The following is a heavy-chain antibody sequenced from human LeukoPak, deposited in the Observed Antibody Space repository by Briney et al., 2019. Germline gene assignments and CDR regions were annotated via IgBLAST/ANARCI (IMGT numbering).Heavy chain of an antibody. CDR1: GFTFSSYG. CDR3: AKVVRWLEPDFDY. J-gene: IGHJ4*02. D-gene: IGHD6-19*01. CDR2: ISYDGSNK. Sequence: GGSLRLSCAASGFTFSSYGMHWVRQAPGKGLEWVAVISYDGSNKYYADSVKGRFTISRDNSKNTLYLQINSLRPEDTAVYYCAKVVRWLEPDFDYWGQGTLVTVSS. V-gene: IGHV3-30*18.